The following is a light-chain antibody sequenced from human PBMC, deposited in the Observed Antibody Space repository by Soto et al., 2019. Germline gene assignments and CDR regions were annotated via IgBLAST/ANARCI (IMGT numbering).Light chain of an antibody. J-gene: IGKJ2*01. CDR2: DAS. Sequence: DIQMTQSPSTLSASVGDRVTITCRASQSISDWLAWYQQKPGQAPELLIFDASTLATGVPSRFSGRGSGTDFTLTISSLQTDDFATYVCQEYKTYAFGPGTKVDIK. CDR1: QSISDW. CDR3: QEYKTYA. V-gene: IGKV1-5*01.